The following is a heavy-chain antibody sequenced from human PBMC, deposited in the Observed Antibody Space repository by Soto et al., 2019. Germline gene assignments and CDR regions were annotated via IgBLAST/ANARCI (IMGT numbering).Heavy chain of an antibody. CDR3: ARSASIAVAGTLVFWFDP. D-gene: IGHD6-19*01. J-gene: IGHJ5*02. V-gene: IGHV4-59*01. CDR2: IYYSGST. CDR1: GGSISSYY. Sequence: SETLSLTCTVSGGSISSYYWSWIRQPPGKGLEWIGYIYYSGSTNYNPSLKSRVTISVDTSKNQFSLKLSSVTAADTAVYYCARSASIAVAGTLVFWFDPWGQGTLVTVSS.